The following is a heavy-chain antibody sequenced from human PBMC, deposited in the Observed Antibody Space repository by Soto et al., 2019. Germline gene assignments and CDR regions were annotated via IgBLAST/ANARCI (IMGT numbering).Heavy chain of an antibody. CDR1: GFPFSPYT. J-gene: IGHJ4*02. V-gene: IGHV3-30-3*01. D-gene: IGHD2-21*02. Sequence: QVQLVESGGGVVQPGRSLRVSCAASGFPFSPYTMHWVRQAPGKGLEWVAVISYDGSDKYYGDSVKGRFTISRDNSKSTLSLQLNSLRAEDTAIYYCARGGGFCGGDCYKGGIDYWAREPWSLSPQ. CDR2: ISYDGSDK. CDR3: ARGGGFCGGDCYKGGIDY.